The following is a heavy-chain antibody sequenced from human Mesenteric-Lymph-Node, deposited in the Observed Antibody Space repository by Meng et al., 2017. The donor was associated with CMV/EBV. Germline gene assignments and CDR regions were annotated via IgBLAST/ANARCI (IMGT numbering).Heavy chain of an antibody. V-gene: IGHV1-2*06. CDR2: IDPNSGGT. Sequence: KVYCKASGYNFTGYYMHWVRQAPGQGLEWMGRIDPNSGGTTYAQNFQGRVTMTRDTSISTAYMELSRLGSDDTAIYYCATIASDRYYWGQGTLVTVSS. CDR1: GYNFTGYY. D-gene: IGHD6-13*01. J-gene: IGHJ4*02. CDR3: ATIASDRYY.